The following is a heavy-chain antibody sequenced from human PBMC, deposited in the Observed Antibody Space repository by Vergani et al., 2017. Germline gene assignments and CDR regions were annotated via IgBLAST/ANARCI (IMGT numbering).Heavy chain of an antibody. J-gene: IGHJ5*02. CDR1: GGSISSSTYY. CDR3: AREDSNYIGWFDP. Sequence: QLQVQESGPGLVKPSETLSLNCTVSGGSISSSTYYWGWIRQPPGKGLEWIGSIFYSGSTYYNPSLRSRVTISVDTSKNQFSLKLTSVTAADTAVYYCAREDSNYIGWFDPWGQETLVTVSS. V-gene: IGHV4-39*07. CDR2: IFYSGST. D-gene: IGHD4-11*01.